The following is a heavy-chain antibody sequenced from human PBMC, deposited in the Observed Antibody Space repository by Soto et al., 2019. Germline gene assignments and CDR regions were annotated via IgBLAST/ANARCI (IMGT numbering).Heavy chain of an antibody. CDR3: ARDWYYYDSSGYGLFVY. J-gene: IGHJ4*02. V-gene: IGHV1-69*06. Sequence: SVQVSCTASGGTFSSYAIRWVRQAPGQGLEWMGGIIPIFGTANYAQKFQGRVTITADKSTSTAYMELSSLRSEDTAVYYCARDWYYYDSSGYGLFVYWGQGTLVTVSS. CDR1: GGTFSSYA. CDR2: IIPIFGTA. D-gene: IGHD3-22*01.